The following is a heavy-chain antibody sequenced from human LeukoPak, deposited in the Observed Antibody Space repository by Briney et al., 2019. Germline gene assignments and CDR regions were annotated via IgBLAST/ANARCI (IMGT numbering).Heavy chain of an antibody. D-gene: IGHD3-10*01. CDR2: ISGSGGST. J-gene: IGHJ4*02. CDR1: GFTFSSYG. CDR3: AKVAKYYYGPETYYFFEQ. V-gene: IGHV3-23*01. Sequence: GGSLRLSCADSGFTFSSYGMSWVRQAPGKGLEWVSAISGSGGSTYYADSVKGRFTISRDNSKNTLYLQMNSLRVEDTAVYYCAKVAKYYYGPETYYFFEQWGQGTPVTASS.